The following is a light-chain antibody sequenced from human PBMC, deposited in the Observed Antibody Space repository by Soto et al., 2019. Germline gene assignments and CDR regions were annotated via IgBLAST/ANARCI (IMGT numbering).Light chain of an antibody. J-gene: IGLJ2*01. V-gene: IGLV2-8*01. CDR1: SRDIGGYNY. CDR3: NSFAGSTHVV. CDR2: EVS. Sequence: QSALTQPPSASGSPGQSVTISCFGTSRDIGGYNYVSWYQQYPGKAPKLIIYEVSERPAGVPDRFSGSKSGNTAFLTVSGLQAEDEADYYCNSFAGSTHVVFGGETKLTVL.